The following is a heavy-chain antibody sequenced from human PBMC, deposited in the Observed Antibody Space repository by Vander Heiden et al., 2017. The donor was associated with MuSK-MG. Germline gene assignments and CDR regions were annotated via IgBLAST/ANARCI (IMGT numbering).Heavy chain of an antibody. D-gene: IGHD1-26*01. CDR2: IKTKANGGTT. Sequence: EVQLVESGGGLVKPGGSLRLSCAASGFTFSNAWMSWVRKAPGKGLEWVGRIKTKANGGTTDYAAPVKGRFTISRDDSKNTLYLQMNSLETEDTAVDYCTTGISSGRFWGQGTLGTVAS. CDR1: GFTFSNAW. CDR3: TTGISSGRF. J-gene: IGHJ4*02. V-gene: IGHV3-15*01.